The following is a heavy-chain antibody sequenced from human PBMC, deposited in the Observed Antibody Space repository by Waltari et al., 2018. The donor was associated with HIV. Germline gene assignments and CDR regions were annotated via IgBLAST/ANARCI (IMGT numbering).Heavy chain of an antibody. V-gene: IGHV5-51*01. Sequence: EVQLVQSGPEVQQPGESLKISCKSSGSNFTTYWTGWVRQMPGKGLEWMGIIHPGDADTRYSPSFQGQVTISADKSISTAFLQWSSLKASDTAMYYCARGLPKQWLAYFDYWGQGTLVTVSS. CDR3: ARGLPKQWLAYFDY. CDR2: IHPGDADT. J-gene: IGHJ4*02. CDR1: GSNFTTYW. D-gene: IGHD6-19*01.